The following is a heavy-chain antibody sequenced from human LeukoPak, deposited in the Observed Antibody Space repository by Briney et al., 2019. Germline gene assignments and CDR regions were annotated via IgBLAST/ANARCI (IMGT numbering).Heavy chain of an antibody. CDR2: IVYSGST. J-gene: IGHJ5*02. V-gene: IGHV4-34*12. D-gene: IGHD6-19*01. Sequence: SETLSLTCAVYGGSFSGYYWSWIRQPPGKGPEWIGNIVYSGSTYYNPSLKSRVTISVDTSKNQFSLKLSSVTAADTAVYYCARASPSSGWYFKWFDPWGQGTLVTVSS. CDR3: ARASPSSGWYFKWFDP. CDR1: GGSFSGYY.